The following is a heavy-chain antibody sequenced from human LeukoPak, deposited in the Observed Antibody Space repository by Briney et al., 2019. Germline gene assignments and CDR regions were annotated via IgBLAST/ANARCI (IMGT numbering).Heavy chain of an antibody. CDR1: GYTFTGYY. D-gene: IGHD2-21*02. V-gene: IGHV1-2*02. CDR3: ARDSLRAPENKTWAERVTENWFDP. J-gene: IGHJ5*02. CDR2: INPNSGGT. Sequence: ASVKVSCKASGYTFTGYYMHWVRQAPGQGLEWMGWINPNSGGTNYAQKFQGRVTMTRDTSISTAYMELSRLRSDDTAVYYCARDSLRAPENKTWAERVTENWFDPWGQGTLVTVSS.